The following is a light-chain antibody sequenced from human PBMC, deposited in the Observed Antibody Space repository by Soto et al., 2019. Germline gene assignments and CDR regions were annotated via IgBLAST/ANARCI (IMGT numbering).Light chain of an antibody. CDR2: SNN. Sequence: QSVLTQPPSVSGAPGQRVTISCTGSSSNIGATYDVHWYQQLPGTAPNLLIYSNNERPSGVPDRFSGSKSGTSASLAISGLQSEDEADYYCAAWDESLNVPVFGGGTKVTVL. CDR1: SSNIGATYD. V-gene: IGLV1-44*01. J-gene: IGLJ2*01. CDR3: AAWDESLNVPV.